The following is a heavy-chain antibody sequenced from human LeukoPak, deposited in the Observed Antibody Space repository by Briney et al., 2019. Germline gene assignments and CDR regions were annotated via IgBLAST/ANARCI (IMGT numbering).Heavy chain of an antibody. V-gene: IGHV3-23*01. D-gene: IGHD2-15*01. CDR2: ISGSGGST. J-gene: IGHJ4*02. CDR3: ARTVVAVGYDY. CDR1: GFTFSSYG. Sequence: GGSLRLSCAASGFTFSSYGMSWVRQAPGKGLEWVSAISGSGGSTYYADSVKGRFTISRDNAKNSLYLQMNSLRAEDTAVYYCARTVVAVGYDYWGQGTLVTVSS.